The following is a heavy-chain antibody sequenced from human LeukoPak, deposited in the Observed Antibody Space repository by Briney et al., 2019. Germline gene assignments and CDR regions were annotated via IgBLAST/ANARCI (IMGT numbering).Heavy chain of an antibody. CDR3: ARGNFRQLAGFDY. V-gene: IGHV4-34*01. Sequence: SETLSLTCAVYGGSFSGYYWSWIRQPPGKGLEWIGEINHSGSTNYNPSLKSRVTISVDTSKNQFSLKLSSVTAADTAVYYCARGNFRQLAGFDYWGQGTLVTVSS. CDR1: GGSFSGYY. D-gene: IGHD6-13*01. CDR2: INHSGST. J-gene: IGHJ4*02.